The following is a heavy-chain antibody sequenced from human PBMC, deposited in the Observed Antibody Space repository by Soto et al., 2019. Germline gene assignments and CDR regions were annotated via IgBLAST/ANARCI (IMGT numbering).Heavy chain of an antibody. CDR3: ARLGVAGNWFDS. Sequence: QLQLQESGPGLVKPSETLSLTCTVSGGSISSSSHYWGWIRQPPGKGPEWIGSFYSSGSTYDNPSLKSRVTISVDTSKNQFSLKVTSVTAADTAVYYCARLGVAGNWFDSWGQGTLVTVSS. V-gene: IGHV4-39*01. CDR1: GGSISSSSHY. CDR2: FYSSGST. D-gene: IGHD6-19*01. J-gene: IGHJ5*01.